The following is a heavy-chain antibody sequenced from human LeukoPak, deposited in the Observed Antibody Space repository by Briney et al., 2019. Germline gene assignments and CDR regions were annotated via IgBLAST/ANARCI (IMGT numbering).Heavy chain of an antibody. J-gene: IGHJ5*02. D-gene: IGHD6-13*01. Sequence: GGSLRLSCAASGFTFSSYSMHWVRQAPGKGLEWVAFIRYDGSNKYYADSVKGRFTISRDNSKNTLYLQMNSLRAEDTAVYYCAKVAALYNWFDPWGQGTLVTVSS. V-gene: IGHV3-30*02. CDR2: IRYDGSNK. CDR1: GFTFSSYS. CDR3: AKVAALYNWFDP.